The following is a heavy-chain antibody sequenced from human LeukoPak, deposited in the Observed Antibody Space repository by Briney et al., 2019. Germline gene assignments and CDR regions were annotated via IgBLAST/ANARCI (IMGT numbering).Heavy chain of an antibody. V-gene: IGHV3-43*02. D-gene: IGHD3-22*01. CDR3: AKDWYYYDSSGYTHAFDI. J-gene: IGHJ3*02. CDR1: GFPFDDYA. Sequence: GGSLRLSCSAPGFPFDDYAMHWVRQAPAKGLEWVSPISGDGGSTYYADSVKGRFTISRDNSKNSLYLQMNSLRTEDTALYYCAKDWYYYDSSGYTHAFDIWGQGAMVTVSS. CDR2: ISGDGGST.